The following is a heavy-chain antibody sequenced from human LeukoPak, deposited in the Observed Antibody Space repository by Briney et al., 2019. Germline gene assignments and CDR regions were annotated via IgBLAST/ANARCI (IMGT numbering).Heavy chain of an antibody. CDR1: TYIFNKYY. D-gene: IGHD3-10*01. CDR3: ASGGEFRGSAFDI. CDR2: INPTSGRT. Sequence: GASVKISCKASTYIFNKYYIHWVRQAPGRGLEWMGIINPTSGRTSNAQNFQARVTMTRDMSTNTMYLDLSSLKADDTAVYYCASGGEFRGSAFDIWGQGTTVIVSS. J-gene: IGHJ3*02. V-gene: IGHV1-46*02.